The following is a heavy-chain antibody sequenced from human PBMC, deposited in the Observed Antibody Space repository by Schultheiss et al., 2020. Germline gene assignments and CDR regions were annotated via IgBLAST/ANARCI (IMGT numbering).Heavy chain of an antibody. J-gene: IGHJ3*02. CDR3: ARDRGWSSGWFAFDI. V-gene: IGHV3-48*02. CDR2: ISSSSSTI. CDR1: GFRFSNYA. Sequence: GESLKISCAASGFRFSNYAMNWVRQAPGKGLEWVSYISSSSSTIYYADSVKGRFTISRDNAKNSLYLQMNSLRDEDTAVYYCARDRGWSSGWFAFDIWGQGTMVTVSS. D-gene: IGHD6-19*01.